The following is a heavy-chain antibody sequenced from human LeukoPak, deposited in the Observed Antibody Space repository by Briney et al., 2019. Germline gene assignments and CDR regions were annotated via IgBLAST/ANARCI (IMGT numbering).Heavy chain of an antibody. CDR1: GGSISSYY. V-gene: IGHV4-59*12. CDR2: IYYSGST. J-gene: IGHJ5*02. Sequence: SETLSLTCTVSGGSISSYYWSWIRQPPGKGLEWIGYIYYSGSTNYNPSLKSRVTISVDTSKNQFSLKLSSVTAADTAVYYCARDVRAGATYWFDPWGQGTLVTVSS. D-gene: IGHD3-10*02. CDR3: ARDVRAGATYWFDP.